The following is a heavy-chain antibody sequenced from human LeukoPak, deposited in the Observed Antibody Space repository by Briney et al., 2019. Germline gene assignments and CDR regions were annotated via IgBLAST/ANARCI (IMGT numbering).Heavy chain of an antibody. CDR2: IYTGGSR. CDR1: GITVSSNY. Sequence: GGSLRLSCAASGITVSSNYMSWVRQAPGKGLEWVSVIYTGGSRYYADSVKGRFTISRDNPKNTLYLQMNSLRAEDTAVYSCARKPFNSNWANGMEVWAKGPRSPSP. CDR3: ARKPFNSNWANGMEV. J-gene: IGHJ6*02. V-gene: IGHV3-66*01. D-gene: IGHD6-13*01.